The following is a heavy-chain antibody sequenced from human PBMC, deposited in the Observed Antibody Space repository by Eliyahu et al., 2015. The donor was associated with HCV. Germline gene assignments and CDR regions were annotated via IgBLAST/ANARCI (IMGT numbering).Heavy chain of an antibody. Sequence: QVQLVESGGGVVQPGKSLXLSCAASGFTFSSHSMHWVRQAPGKGLEWVAIIWYDENNKYYADSVKGRFTISRDNSKNTLYLQMNNLRAEDTAVYYCARDPTTMLDYWGQGTLVTVSS. D-gene: IGHD5-12*01. CDR2: IWYDENNK. CDR3: ARDPTTMLDY. J-gene: IGHJ4*02. CDR1: GFTFSSHS. V-gene: IGHV3-33*01.